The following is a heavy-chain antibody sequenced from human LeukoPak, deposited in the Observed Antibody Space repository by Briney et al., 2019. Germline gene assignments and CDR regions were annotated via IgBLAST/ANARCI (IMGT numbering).Heavy chain of an antibody. D-gene: IGHD6-6*01. Sequence: ASVKVSCKASGYTFTSYGISWVRQAPGQGLEWMGWISAYNGNTNYAQKLQGRVTMARDTSTTTVYVELSSLRSEDTAVYYCARRGLAARPSGFDYWGPGTLVTVSS. V-gene: IGHV1-18*01. J-gene: IGHJ4*02. CDR1: GYTFTSYG. CDR2: ISAYNGNT. CDR3: ARRGLAARPSGFDY.